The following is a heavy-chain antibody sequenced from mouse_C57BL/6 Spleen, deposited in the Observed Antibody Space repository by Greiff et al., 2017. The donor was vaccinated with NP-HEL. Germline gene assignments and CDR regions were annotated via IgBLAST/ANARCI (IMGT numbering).Heavy chain of an antibody. J-gene: IGHJ2*01. V-gene: IGHV3-6*01. CDR3: ARGGDYYYGSSYYFDY. CDR1: GYSITSGYY. CDR2: ISYDGSN. D-gene: IGHD1-1*01. Sequence: EVKLEESGPGLVKPSQSLSLTCSVTGYSITSGYYWNWIRQFPGNKLEWMGYISYDGSNNYNPSLKNRISITRDTSKNQFFLKLNSVTTEDTATYYCARGGDYYYGSSYYFDYWGQGTTLTVSS.